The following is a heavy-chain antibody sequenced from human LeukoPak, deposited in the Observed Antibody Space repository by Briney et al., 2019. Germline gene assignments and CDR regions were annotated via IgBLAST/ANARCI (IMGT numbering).Heavy chain of an antibody. CDR3: VRLLYLRNWFDP. Sequence: SETLSLTCTVSGASISSYYWSWIRQSAGKGLEWIGLIYTSGTTNYNPSLKSRVTMSVDTSKNQFSLKLSSVTAADTAVYYCVRLLYLRNWFDPWGQGTLVTVSS. J-gene: IGHJ5*02. V-gene: IGHV4-4*07. CDR1: GASISSYY. CDR2: IYTSGTT. D-gene: IGHD2-2*02.